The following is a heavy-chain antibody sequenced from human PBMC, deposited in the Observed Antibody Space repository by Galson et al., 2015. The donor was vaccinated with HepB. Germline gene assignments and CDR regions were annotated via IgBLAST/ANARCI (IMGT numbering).Heavy chain of an antibody. CDR3: AREGYCSGGSCYSAPFFDY. Sequence: SLRLSCAAPGFTFSSYGMHWVRQAPGKGLEWVAVIWYDGSNKYYADSVKGRFTISRDNSKNTLYLQMNSLRAEDTAVYYCAREGYCSGGSCYSAPFFDYWGQGTLVTVSS. CDR1: GFTFSSYG. D-gene: IGHD2-15*01. J-gene: IGHJ4*02. CDR2: IWYDGSNK. V-gene: IGHV3-33*01.